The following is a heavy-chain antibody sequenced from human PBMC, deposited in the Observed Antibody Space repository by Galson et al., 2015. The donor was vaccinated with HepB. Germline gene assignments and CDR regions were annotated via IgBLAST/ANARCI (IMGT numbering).Heavy chain of an antibody. CDR2: IIPIFGTA. V-gene: IGHV1-69*13. Sequence: SVKVSCKASGGTFSSYAISWVRQAPGQGLEWMGGIIPIFGTANYAQKSQGRVTITADESTSTAYMGLSSLRSEDTAVYYCARPTLSVVVPAAHGRGYYYYYGMDVWGQGTTVTVSS. D-gene: IGHD2-2*01. J-gene: IGHJ6*02. CDR1: GGTFSSYA. CDR3: ARPTLSVVVPAAHGRGYYYYYGMDV.